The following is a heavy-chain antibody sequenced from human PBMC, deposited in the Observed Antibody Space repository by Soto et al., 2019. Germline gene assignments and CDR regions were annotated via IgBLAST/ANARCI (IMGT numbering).Heavy chain of an antibody. J-gene: IGHJ5*02. CDR3: ARGKRDIVVVPAGANWFDP. D-gene: IGHD2-2*01. CDR1: GGSVSSGSYY. V-gene: IGHV4-61*01. CDR2: IYYSGST. Sequence: SETLSLPCTVSGGSVSSGSYYWSWIRQPPGKGLEWIGHIYYSGSTNYNPSLKSRVTISVDTSKNQFSLKLSSVTAADTAVYYCARGKRDIVVVPAGANWFDPWGQGTLVTVSS.